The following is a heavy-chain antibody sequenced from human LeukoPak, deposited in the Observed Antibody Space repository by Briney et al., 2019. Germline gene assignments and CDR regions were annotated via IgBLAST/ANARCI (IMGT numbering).Heavy chain of an antibody. CDR1: GYSFPSNC. J-gene: IGHJ1*01. V-gene: IGHV5-51*01. CDR3: ASYAGSSSKYFQN. CDR2: IYPGDSDT. D-gene: IGHD3-10*01. Sequence: GESLKISFKGSGYSFPSNCIGWGRQMPGKGLEGMGIIYPGDSDTRYSPSFQGQVTLSADKSISTAYLHWSSLKASDTAIYYCASYAGSSSKYFQNWGQGTLVTVSS.